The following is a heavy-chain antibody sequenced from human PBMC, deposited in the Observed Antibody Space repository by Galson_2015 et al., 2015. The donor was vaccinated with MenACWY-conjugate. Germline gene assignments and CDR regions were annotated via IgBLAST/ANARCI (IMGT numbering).Heavy chain of an antibody. CDR1: GYSFTGYW. CDR2: IDPSDSFT. Sequence: QSGAEVKKPGESLRISCKGSGYSFTGYWINWVRQMPGKGLEWMGRIDPSDSFTYYSPSFQGHVSISADKSISTAYLQWSSLTASDTAMYYCLRPGFNNYDMDVWGQGTTVTVSS. J-gene: IGHJ6*02. V-gene: IGHV5-10-1*01. CDR3: LRPGFNNYDMDV.